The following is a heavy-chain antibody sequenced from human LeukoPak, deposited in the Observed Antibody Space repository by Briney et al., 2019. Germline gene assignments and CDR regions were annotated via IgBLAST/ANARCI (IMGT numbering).Heavy chain of an antibody. J-gene: IGHJ4*02. CDR1: GFTVSSYY. Sequence: PGGSLRLSCAASGFTVSSYYMNWVRQAPGKELEWVSVIYTGGGRYYADSVRGRFTISRDTSKNMVFLQMNSLRVEDTAVYYCARGDSSGTPDYWGQGTLVTVSS. CDR3: ARGDSSGTPDY. V-gene: IGHV3-53*01. D-gene: IGHD3-22*01. CDR2: IYTGGGR.